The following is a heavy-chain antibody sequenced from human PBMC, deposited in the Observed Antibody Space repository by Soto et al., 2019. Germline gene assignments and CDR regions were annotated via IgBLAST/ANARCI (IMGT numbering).Heavy chain of an antibody. CDR3: AKSTPYSSSFKREELNYFDY. Sequence: GGSLRLSCAASGFTFDDYAMHWVRQAPGKGLEWVSGISWNSGSIGYADSVKGRFTISRDNAKNSLYLQMNSLRAEDTALYYCAKSTPYSSSFKREELNYFDYWGQGTLVTVSS. D-gene: IGHD6-6*01. J-gene: IGHJ4*02. CDR1: GFTFDDYA. CDR2: ISWNSGSI. V-gene: IGHV3-9*01.